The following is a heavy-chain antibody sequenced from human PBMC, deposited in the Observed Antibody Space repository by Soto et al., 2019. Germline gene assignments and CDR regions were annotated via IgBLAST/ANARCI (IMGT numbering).Heavy chain of an antibody. V-gene: IGHV1-18*01. CDR2: ISTYNGNT. Sequence: ASVKVSCKASGYTFNTYGISWVRQAPGQGLEWMGWISTYNGNTNYAQKLQDRITMTIDTSTTTGYMELRSLRSDDTAVYYCERRLGYYYYGVDVWGQGTTVTVSS. CDR1: GYTFNTYG. CDR3: ERRLGYYYYGVDV. J-gene: IGHJ6*02.